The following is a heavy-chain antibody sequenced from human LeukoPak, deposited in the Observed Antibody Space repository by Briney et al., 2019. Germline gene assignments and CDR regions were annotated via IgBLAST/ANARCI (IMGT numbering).Heavy chain of an antibody. CDR3: AKEGSGEGYYFDY. CDR1: GFTVSSNY. J-gene: IGHJ4*02. V-gene: IGHV3-30*02. D-gene: IGHD3-10*01. CDR2: IWYGGSNK. Sequence: GGSLRLSCAASGFTVSSNYMHWVRQAPGKGLEWVAVIWYGGSNKYYADSVKGRFTISRDNSKNTLYLQMNSLGAEDTAVYYCAKEGSGEGYYFDYWGQGTLVTVSS.